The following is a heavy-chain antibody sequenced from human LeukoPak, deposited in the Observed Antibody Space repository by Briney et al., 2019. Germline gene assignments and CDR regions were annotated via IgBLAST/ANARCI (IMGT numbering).Heavy chain of an antibody. CDR1: GGSISSGDYY. Sequence: PSETLSLTCTVSGGSISSGDYYWSWIRQPPGKGLEWIGYIYYSGSTYYNPSLKGRVTISVDTSKNQFSLKLSSVTAADTAVYYCARSMVREYNWFDPWGQGTLVTVSS. V-gene: IGHV4-30-4*01. J-gene: IGHJ5*02. CDR3: ARSMVREYNWFDP. D-gene: IGHD3-10*01. CDR2: IYYSGST.